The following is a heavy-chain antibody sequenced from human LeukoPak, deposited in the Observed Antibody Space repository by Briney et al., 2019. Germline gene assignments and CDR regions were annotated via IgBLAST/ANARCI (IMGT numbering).Heavy chain of an antibody. CDR3: ARDRPGLTQRYCSSTSCYFPPDYYYYMDV. CDR2: ISYDGSNK. J-gene: IGHJ6*03. Sequence: GGSLRLSCAASGFTFSNYWMSWARQAPGKGLEWVAVISYDGSNKYYADSVKGRFTISRDNSKNTLYLQMNSLRAEDTAVYYCARDRPGLTQRYCSSTSCYFPPDYYYYMDVWGKGTTVTISS. D-gene: IGHD2-2*01. CDR1: GFTFSNYW. V-gene: IGHV3-30*03.